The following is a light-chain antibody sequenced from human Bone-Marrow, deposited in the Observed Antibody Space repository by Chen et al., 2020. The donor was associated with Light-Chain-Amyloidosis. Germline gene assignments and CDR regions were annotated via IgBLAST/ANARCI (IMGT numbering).Light chain of an antibody. Sequence: QPVLTQPPSASGPPGQRVTISCSGAGSNIEINYVNVYQHFPGAAPKPLIHRNNQRPSGVPDRFSASKSGTSAFLAISGRRSDDEADYYCAAWDGSLSGYVFGTGTKVIVL. CDR1: GSNIEINY. J-gene: IGLJ1*01. CDR2: RNN. CDR3: AAWDGSLSGYV. V-gene: IGLV1-47*01.